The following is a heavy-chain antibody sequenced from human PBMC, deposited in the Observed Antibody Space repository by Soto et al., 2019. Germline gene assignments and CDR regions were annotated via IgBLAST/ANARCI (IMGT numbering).Heavy chain of an antibody. CDR2: ISSSSSVI. Sequence: PGASLRLSCATSGFILSACAMIWVRQAPGKGLEWVSYISSSSSVIDYADSVKGRFTVSRDNARNSLYLQMNSLRAEDTAVYYCARDLSWGSNWYYYMDVWGKGTTVTVSS. CDR3: ARDLSWGSNWYYYMDV. D-gene: IGHD7-27*01. J-gene: IGHJ6*03. CDR1: GFILSACA. V-gene: IGHV3-48*01.